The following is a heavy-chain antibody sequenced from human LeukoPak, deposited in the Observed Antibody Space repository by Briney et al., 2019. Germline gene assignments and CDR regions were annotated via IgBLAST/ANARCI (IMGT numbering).Heavy chain of an antibody. Sequence: ASVKVSCKASGYTFTSYDISWVRQAPGQGLGWMGWISAYNGNTNYAQKLQGRVTMTTDTSTSTAYMELRSLRSDDTAVYYCARTYCTGDRCYSGGGSWGQGTLVTVSS. CDR2: ISAYNGNT. D-gene: IGHD2-15*01. V-gene: IGHV1-18*01. J-gene: IGHJ5*02. CDR3: ARTYCTGDRCYSGGGS. CDR1: GYTFTSYD.